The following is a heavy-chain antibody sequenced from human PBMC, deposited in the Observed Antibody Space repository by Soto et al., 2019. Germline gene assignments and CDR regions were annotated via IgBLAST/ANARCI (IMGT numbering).Heavy chain of an antibody. Sequence: GGSLRLSCAASGFTFSSYWMPWVRQAPGKGLEWVANIKQDGSEKYYVDSVKGRFTISRDNAENSLYLQMNSLRAEDTAVYYCASTGRTHYYDSSDYWGQGTLVTVSS. CDR2: IKQDGSEK. J-gene: IGHJ4*02. D-gene: IGHD3-22*01. CDR3: ASTGRTHYYDSSDY. CDR1: GFTFSSYW. V-gene: IGHV3-7*02.